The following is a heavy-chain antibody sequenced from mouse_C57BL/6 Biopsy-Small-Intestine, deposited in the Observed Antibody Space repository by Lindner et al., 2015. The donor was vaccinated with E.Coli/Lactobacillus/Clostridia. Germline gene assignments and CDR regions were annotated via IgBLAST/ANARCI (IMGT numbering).Heavy chain of an antibody. J-gene: IGHJ1*03. CDR1: GYLFTDFN. V-gene: IGHV1-39*01. CDR3: AIRYYGSRGYFDA. CDR2: INPKYGTT. D-gene: IGHD1-1*01. Sequence: VQLQESGPELVKPGASVKISCKASGYLFTDFNMNWVKQSNGKSLEWIGVINPKYGTTSYNQKFKGKATLTVDQSSSTAYMQLNSLTSEDSAVYYCAIRYYGSRGYFDAWGTGTTVTVSS.